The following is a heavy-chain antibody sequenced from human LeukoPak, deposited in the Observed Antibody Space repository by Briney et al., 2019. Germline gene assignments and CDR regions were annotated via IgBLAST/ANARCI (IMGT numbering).Heavy chain of an antibody. V-gene: IGHV4-38-2*01. Sequence: SETLSLTCAVSGYSISSGYYWGWIRQPPGKGLEWIGSIYHSGSTYYNPSLKSRVTISVDTSKNQFCLKLSSVTAADTAVYYCARAKNWFDPWGQGTLVTVSS. CDR3: ARAKNWFDP. CDR1: GYSISSGYY. D-gene: IGHD4/OR15-4a*01. CDR2: IYHSGST. J-gene: IGHJ5*02.